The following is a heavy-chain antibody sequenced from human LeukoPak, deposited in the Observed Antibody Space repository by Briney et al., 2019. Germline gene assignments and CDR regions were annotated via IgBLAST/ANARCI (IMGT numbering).Heavy chain of an antibody. Sequence: PLETLSLTCTVSGGSISSSSYYWGWIRQPPGKGLEWIGSIYYSGSTYYNPSLKSRVTISVDTSKNQFSLKLSSVKATTPAVYTCANRVIAAGYYFYYWGQGNLFTVSS. D-gene: IGHD6-13*01. V-gene: IGHV4-39*01. CDR1: GGSISSSSYY. CDR2: IYYSGST. J-gene: IGHJ4*02. CDR3: ANRVIAAGYYFYY.